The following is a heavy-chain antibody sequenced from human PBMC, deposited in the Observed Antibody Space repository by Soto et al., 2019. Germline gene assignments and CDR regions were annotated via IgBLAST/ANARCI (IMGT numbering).Heavy chain of an antibody. D-gene: IGHD2-2*01. CDR3: GTDFRPATISCFDY. CDR2: INPSGGNA. Sequence: ASVKVSCKASGYDFSRYYIHWVRQAPGQGLEWMGVINPSGGNATYTQKFQGRVTMTRDTSTSTVYMELSRLRSDDTALYYCGTDFRPATISCFDYWGQGTLVTV. V-gene: IGHV1-46*03. CDR1: GYDFSRYY. J-gene: IGHJ4*02.